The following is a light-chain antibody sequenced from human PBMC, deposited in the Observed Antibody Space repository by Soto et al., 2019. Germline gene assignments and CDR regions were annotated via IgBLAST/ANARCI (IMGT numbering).Light chain of an antibody. J-gene: IGKJ1*01. Sequence: DIQMPQSPSSMTASVGDRVTITCRASQRISIYLNWYQQKPGKAPKVLIDAASSLHSGVPPRFSGSGSGTDFTLTIISLQPEDVATYYCQQSYNIPRATFGQGTKVEIK. CDR2: AAS. V-gene: IGKV1-39*01. CDR1: QRISIY. CDR3: QQSYNIPRAT.